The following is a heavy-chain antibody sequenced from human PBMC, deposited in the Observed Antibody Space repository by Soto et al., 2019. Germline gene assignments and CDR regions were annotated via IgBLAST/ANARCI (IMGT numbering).Heavy chain of an antibody. CDR2: ISSTGIYT. CDR1: GFTFNEYY. D-gene: IGHD4-17*01. V-gene: IGHV3-11*06. CDR3: ARDRGNPVTPNDY. Sequence: GGSLRLSWVASGFTFNEYYMTWIRQAPGKGLEWISDISSTGIYTNYADSVKGRFTIFRDNAKTSLYLQMHSLRPEDTAVYYCARDRGNPVTPNDYWGQGTLVTVSS. J-gene: IGHJ4*02.